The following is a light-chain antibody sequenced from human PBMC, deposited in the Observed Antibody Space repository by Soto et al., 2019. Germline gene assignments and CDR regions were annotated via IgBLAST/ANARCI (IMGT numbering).Light chain of an antibody. CDR2: GAS. V-gene: IGKV1-39*01. Sequence: IQLTQSPSSLSASVGDRVTITCRASQRISIYVNWYQQKSGKAPKLLIYGASTLQSGVPSRFRGSGSGTDFTITISSLQPEDFATYYCQQSLSAPPFTFGPGTKVDI. CDR1: QRISIY. CDR3: QQSLSAPPFT. J-gene: IGKJ3*01.